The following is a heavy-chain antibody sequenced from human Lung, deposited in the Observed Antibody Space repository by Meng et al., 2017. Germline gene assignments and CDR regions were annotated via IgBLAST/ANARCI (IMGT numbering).Heavy chain of an antibody. Sequence: VQRGVAGGTLVHPVGSRGLSLLCAVFTYSTAAVCWVRQAPGKGLEWVSSINIGGETTWFADSVKGRFTISRDNSKNTLYLQMNSLRAEDTAVYYCAKEIRPNDYWGQGTLVTVSS. CDR1: VFTYSTAA. V-gene: IGHV3-23*04. CDR3: AKEIRPNDY. J-gene: IGHJ4*02. CDR2: INIGGETT.